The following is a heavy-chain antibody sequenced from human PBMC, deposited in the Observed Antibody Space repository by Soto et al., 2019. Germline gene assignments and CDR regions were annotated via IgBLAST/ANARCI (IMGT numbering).Heavy chain of an antibody. CDR3: AGDQDWSMDV. J-gene: IGHJ6*02. D-gene: IGHD2-15*01. Sequence: QVQLQESGPGLVKPSETLSLTCTVSGGSVSSGSYYWRWIRQPPGKGLEWIGYIYYSGSTNYNPSHKSRVTISVDTSKNQFSLKLSSVTAADTAVYYCAGDQDWSMDVWGQGTTVTVSS. CDR1: GGSVSSGSYY. CDR2: IYYSGST. V-gene: IGHV4-61*01.